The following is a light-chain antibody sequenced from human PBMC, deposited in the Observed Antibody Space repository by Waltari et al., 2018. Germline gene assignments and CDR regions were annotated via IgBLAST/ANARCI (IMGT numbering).Light chain of an antibody. V-gene: IGLV4-69*01. J-gene: IGLJ3*02. CDR2: VNSDGSH. CDR3: QTGGHGTWV. CDR1: SGHSSNI. Sequence: HLVLTQSPSASASLGASVKLTCTLSSGHSSNIIAWLQQQPEKGPRYLMKVNSDGSHSKGDGIPVRFSGSSSGAERYLAISTVQSEDEADYYCQTGGHGTWVFGGGTKLTVL.